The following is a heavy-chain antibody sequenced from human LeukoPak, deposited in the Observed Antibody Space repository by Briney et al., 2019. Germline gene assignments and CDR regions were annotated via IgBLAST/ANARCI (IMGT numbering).Heavy chain of an antibody. CDR2: IIPIFGTA. D-gene: IGHD5-18*01. CDR3: AREQTGRGYSYGYYAY. J-gene: IGHJ4*02. CDR1: GGTFSSYA. V-gene: IGHV1-69*05. Sequence: SVKVSCKASGGTFSSYAISWVRQAPGQGLEWMGRIIPIFGTANYAQKFQGRVTITTDESTSTAYMELSSLRSEDTAVYYCAREQTGRGYSYGYYAYWGQGTLVTVSS.